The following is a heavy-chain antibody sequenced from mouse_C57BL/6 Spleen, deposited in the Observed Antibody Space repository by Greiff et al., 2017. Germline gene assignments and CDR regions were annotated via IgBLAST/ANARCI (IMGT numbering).Heavy chain of an antibody. V-gene: IGHV1-82*01. CDR3: AQHTEDSNFYLYFDV. J-gene: IGHJ1*03. Sequence: QVQLQQSGPELVKPGASVKISCKASGYAFSSSWMNWVKQRPGKGLEWIGRIYPGDGDTNYNGKFKGKATLTADKSSSTAYMQLSSLTSEDSVVYFCAQHTEDSNFYLYFDVWGTETTVTVSS. D-gene: IGHD2-5*01. CDR1: GYAFSSSW. CDR2: IYPGDGDT.